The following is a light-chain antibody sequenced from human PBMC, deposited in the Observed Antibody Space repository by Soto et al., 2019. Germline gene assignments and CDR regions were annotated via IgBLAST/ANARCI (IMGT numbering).Light chain of an antibody. J-gene: IGKJ1*01. V-gene: IGKV1-39*01. CDR2: AAF. CDR1: QSLDTY. CDR3: QQSYTTPWA. Sequence: DIQMTQSPSSLSASVGDRVTITCRASQSLDTYLNWYQQKPGEAPKLLIYAAFSLQSGVPSRFSGSGSGSDYTLTISTLQPEDFATYYCQQSYTTPWAFGQGTNVE.